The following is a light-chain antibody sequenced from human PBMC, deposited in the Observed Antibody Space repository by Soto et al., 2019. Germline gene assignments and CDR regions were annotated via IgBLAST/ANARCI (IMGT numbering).Light chain of an antibody. CDR2: AAS. CDR1: QGITRY. CDR3: QQVDSHPYT. J-gene: IGKJ2*01. Sequence: DIQLTQSPSFLSASVGDRVTITCRASQGITRYLAWYQQKPGKAPKLLIYAASTLESGVPSRFSGSGSGTEFTLSISSLQPEDFSTYYCQQVDSHPYTFGQGTKVDIK. V-gene: IGKV1-9*01.